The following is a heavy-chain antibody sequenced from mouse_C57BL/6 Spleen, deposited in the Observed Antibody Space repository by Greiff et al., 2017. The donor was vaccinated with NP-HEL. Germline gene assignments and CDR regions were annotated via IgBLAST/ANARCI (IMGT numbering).Heavy chain of an antibody. CDR3: ASRGVTTDWYFDV. Sequence: QVQLQQSGPELVKPGASVKISCKASGYAFSSSWMNWVKQRPGKGLEWIGRIYPGDGDTNYNGKFKGKATLTADQSSSTAYMQLSSLTAEDSAVYFCASRGVTTDWYFDVWGTGTTVTVSS. CDR2: IYPGDGDT. J-gene: IGHJ1*03. CDR1: GYAFSSSW. V-gene: IGHV1-82*01. D-gene: IGHD2-2*01.